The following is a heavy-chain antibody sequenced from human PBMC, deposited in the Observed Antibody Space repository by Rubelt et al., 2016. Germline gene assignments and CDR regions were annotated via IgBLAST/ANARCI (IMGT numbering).Heavy chain of an antibody. CDR2: IYPGDSDT. Sequence: EVQLVQSGAEVKKPGESLKISCQGSGYNFAKSWIGWVRQMSGKGLEWMGIIYPGDSDTRYTPSFRGQVTIAADKSISTAYRQWSSLKASDTAMDYCARLPQNTYYFDYWGQGALVMVSS. CDR1: GYNFAKSW. J-gene: IGHJ4*02. V-gene: IGHV5-51*03. CDR3: ARLPQNTYYFDY.